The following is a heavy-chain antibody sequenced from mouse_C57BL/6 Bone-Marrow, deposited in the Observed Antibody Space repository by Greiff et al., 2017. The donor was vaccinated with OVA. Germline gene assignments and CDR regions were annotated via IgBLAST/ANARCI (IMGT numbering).Heavy chain of an antibody. CDR1: GYTFTSYW. Sequence: VQLQQPGAELVKPGASVKLSCKASGYTFTSYWMQWVKQRPGQGLEWIGEIEPSDSYTNYNQKFKGKATLTVDTSSSTAYMQLSSLTPEDSAVYYCARGGDYGIFDYWGQGTTLTVSS. V-gene: IGHV1-50*01. J-gene: IGHJ2*01. CDR2: IEPSDSYT. D-gene: IGHD2-4*01. CDR3: ARGGDYGIFDY.